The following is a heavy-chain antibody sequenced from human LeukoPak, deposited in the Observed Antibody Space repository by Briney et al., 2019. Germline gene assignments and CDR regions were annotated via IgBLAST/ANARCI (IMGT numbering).Heavy chain of an antibody. CDR2: ISSSSSYI. CDR1: GFTFSSYS. CDR3: ARVGGYSYGYRVVSYFDY. J-gene: IGHJ4*02. Sequence: GGSLRPSCAASGFTFSSYSMNWVRQAPGKGLEWVSSISSSSSYIYYADSVKGRFTISRDNAKNSLYLQMNSLRAEDTAVYYCARVGGYSYGYRVVSYFDYWGQGTLVTVSS. V-gene: IGHV3-21*01. D-gene: IGHD5-18*01.